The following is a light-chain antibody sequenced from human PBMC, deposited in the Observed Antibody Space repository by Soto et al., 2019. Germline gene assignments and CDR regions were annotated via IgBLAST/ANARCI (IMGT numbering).Light chain of an antibody. CDR3: QQYGSSFT. CDR1: QSVSSSY. J-gene: IGKJ3*01. Sequence: EMVLTQSPGTLSLSPGERATLSSRASQSVSSSYLAWYQQKPGQAPRLLIYGASSRATGIPDRFSGSGSGTDFTLTISRLEPEDFAVYYCQQYGSSFTFGPGTKVDIK. CDR2: GAS. V-gene: IGKV3-20*01.